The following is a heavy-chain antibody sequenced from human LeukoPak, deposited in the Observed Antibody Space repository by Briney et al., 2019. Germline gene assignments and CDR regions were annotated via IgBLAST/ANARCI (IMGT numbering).Heavy chain of an antibody. CDR1: GFTFSDYY. J-gene: IGHJ6*02. CDR3: AREPPPRYSSSWSLGQGPRYYYYYGMDV. V-gene: IGHV3-11*01. D-gene: IGHD6-13*01. CDR2: ISSSGSTI. Sequence: GGSLRLSCAASGFTFSDYYMSWIRQAPGKGLEWVSYISSSGSTIYYADSVKGRFTISRDNAKNSLYLQMNSLRAEDTAVYYCAREPPPRYSSSWSLGQGPRYYYYYGMDVWGQGTTVTVSS.